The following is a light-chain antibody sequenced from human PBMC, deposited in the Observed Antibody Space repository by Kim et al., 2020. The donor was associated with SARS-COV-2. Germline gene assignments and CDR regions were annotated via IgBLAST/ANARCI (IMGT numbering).Light chain of an antibody. V-gene: IGLV1-47*01. J-gene: IGLJ2*01. CDR3: AAWDDSLSGRGVV. CDR1: SSNIGSNY. Sequence: LTTSCSGSSSNIGSNYVYWYQQLPGTAPKLLIYRNNQRPSGVPDRFSGSKSGTSASLAISGLRSEDEADYYCAAWDDSLSGRGVVFGGGTQLTVL. CDR2: RNN.